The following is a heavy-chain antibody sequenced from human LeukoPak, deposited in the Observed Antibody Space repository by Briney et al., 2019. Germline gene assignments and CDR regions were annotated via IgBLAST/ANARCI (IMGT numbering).Heavy chain of an antibody. V-gene: IGHV5-10-1*01. CDR3: ARSNLPYYDILTGYYPPPYYYDY. CDR1: GYSFTSYW. CDR2: IDPSDSYT. Sequence: AESLMISCKGSGYSFTSYWISWVRQMPGKGLEWMGRIDPSDSYTNYSPSFQGHVTISADKSISTAYLRWSSLKASDTAMHYCARSNLPYYDILTGYYPPPYYYDYWGQGTLVTVSS. D-gene: IGHD3-9*01. J-gene: IGHJ4*02.